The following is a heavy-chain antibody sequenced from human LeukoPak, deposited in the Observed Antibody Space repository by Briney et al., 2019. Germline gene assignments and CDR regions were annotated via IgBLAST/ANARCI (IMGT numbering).Heavy chain of an antibody. J-gene: IGHJ5*02. Sequence: ASQTLSLTCAVSGGSISSGGYSWSWIRQPPGKGLEWIGYIYHSGSTYYNPSLKSRVTISVDRSKNQFSLKLSSVTAADTAVYYCARVRHQPYSSGYNWFDPWGQGTLVTVSS. D-gene: IGHD6-25*01. CDR1: GGSISSGGYS. CDR3: ARVRHQPYSSGYNWFDP. CDR2: IYHSGST. V-gene: IGHV4-30-2*01.